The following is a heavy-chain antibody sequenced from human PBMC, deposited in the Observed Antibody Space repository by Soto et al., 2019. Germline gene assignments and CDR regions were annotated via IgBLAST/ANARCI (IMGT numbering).Heavy chain of an antibody. CDR1: GGSISSGGYS. D-gene: IGHD1-26*01. CDR2: IYHSGST. J-gene: IGHJ5*02. CDR3: ARAWSWNWFDP. Sequence: SETLSLTXAVSGGSISSGGYSWSWIRQPPGKGLEWIGYIYHSGSTYYNPSLKSRVTISVDRSKNQFSLKLSSVTAADTAVYYCARAWSWNWFDPWGQGTLVTVSS. V-gene: IGHV4-30-2*01.